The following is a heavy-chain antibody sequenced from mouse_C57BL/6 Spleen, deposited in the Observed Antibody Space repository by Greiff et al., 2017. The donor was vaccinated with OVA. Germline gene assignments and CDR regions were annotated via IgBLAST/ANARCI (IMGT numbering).Heavy chain of an antibody. CDR2: IYPGDGDT. CDR1: GYAFSSSW. V-gene: IGHV1-82*01. J-gene: IGHJ2*01. CDR3: VYDYDGYFDY. Sequence: VQLQESGPELVKPGASVKISCKASGYAFSSSWMNWVKQRPGKGLEWIGRIYPGDGDTNYNGKFKGKATLTADKSSSTAYMQLSSLTSEDSAVYFCVYDYDGYFDYWGQGTTLTVSS. D-gene: IGHD2-4*01.